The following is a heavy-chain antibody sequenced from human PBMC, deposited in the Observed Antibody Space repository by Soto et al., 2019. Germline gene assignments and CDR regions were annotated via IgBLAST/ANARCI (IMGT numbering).Heavy chain of an antibody. CDR1: GFSFDDHT. V-gene: IGHV3-9*01. Sequence: DVQLEESGGGLVQPGTSLRLSCEASGFSFDDHTMHWVRQVPGQGLEWVSGISWNSGKTVYSDSVKGRFIISRDNDKHSLVLQMNSLRPDDTASYYCVKDRGTSWRTFYLYYMDVWGEGTTVAVSS. CDR3: VKDRGTSWRTFYLYYMDV. CDR2: ISWNSGKT. D-gene: IGHD3-16*01. J-gene: IGHJ6*03.